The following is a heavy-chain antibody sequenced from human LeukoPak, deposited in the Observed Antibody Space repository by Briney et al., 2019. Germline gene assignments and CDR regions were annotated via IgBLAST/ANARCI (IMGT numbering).Heavy chain of an antibody. CDR1: GFTFSISA. V-gene: IGHV3-23*01. Sequence: GGSLRLSCAASGFTFSISAMTWVRQAPGKGLEWVALINYSGSNAYYADSVRGRFTISRDNSKNTLYLQMNSLRAEDTAVYYCAKDQDIVVVPAAYIDYWSQGTLVTVSS. D-gene: IGHD2-2*01. J-gene: IGHJ4*02. CDR3: AKDQDIVVVPAAYIDY. CDR2: INYSGSNA.